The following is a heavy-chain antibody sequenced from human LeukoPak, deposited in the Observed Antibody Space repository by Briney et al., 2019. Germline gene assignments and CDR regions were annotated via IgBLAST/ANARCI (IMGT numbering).Heavy chain of an antibody. CDR2: ISWDGSSI. CDR3: AKDRGTPLNASPQFDY. V-gene: IGHV3-43*01. CDR1: GFTFSTYN. J-gene: IGHJ4*02. Sequence: GGSLRLPCAASGFTFSTYNMNWVRQAPGKGLEWVSLISWDGSSIYYGASVKGRFTISRDNSKNSLYLRMNSLRTEDTAFYYCAKDRGTPLNASPQFDYWGQGTLVTVSS. D-gene: IGHD3-16*01.